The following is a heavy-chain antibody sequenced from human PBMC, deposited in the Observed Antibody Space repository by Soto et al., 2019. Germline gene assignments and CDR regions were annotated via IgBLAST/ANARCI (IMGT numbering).Heavy chain of an antibody. CDR2: IYYSGST. Sequence: SSETLSLTWTVSGGSISSGGYSWTWIRQPPGKGLEWIGYIYYSGSTSCNPSLKSRVTISVDTSKNQFSLKLSSVTAADTAVYYCAREGDDYNLGAFDIWGQGTMVTVSS. V-gene: IGHV4-61*08. D-gene: IGHD4-4*01. CDR1: GGSISSGGYS. J-gene: IGHJ3*02. CDR3: AREGDDYNLGAFDI.